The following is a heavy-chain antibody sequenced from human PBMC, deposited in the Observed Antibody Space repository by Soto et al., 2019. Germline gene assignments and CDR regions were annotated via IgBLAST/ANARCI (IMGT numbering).Heavy chain of an antibody. J-gene: IGHJ4*02. CDR2: ISGSGGST. CDR1: GFTFSSYA. Sequence: GGSLRLSXAASGFTFSSYAMSWVRQAPGKGLEWVSAISGSGGSTYYADSVKGRFTISRDNSKNTLYLQMNSLRAEDTVVYYCANTYPGYCSGGSCYHWGQGTLVTVSS. D-gene: IGHD2-15*01. CDR3: ANTYPGYCSGGSCYH. V-gene: IGHV3-23*01.